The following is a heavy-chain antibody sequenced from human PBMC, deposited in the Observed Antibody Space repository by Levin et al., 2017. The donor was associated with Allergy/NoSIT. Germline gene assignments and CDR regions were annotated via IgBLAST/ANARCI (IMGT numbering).Heavy chain of an antibody. Sequence: ASVKVSCKASGGTFSSYTISWVRQAPGQGLEWMGRIIPILGIANYAQKFQGRVTITADKSTSTAYMELSSLRSEDTAVYYCARDRLRITMVRDNWFDPWGQGTLVTVSS. D-gene: IGHD3-10*01. CDR1: GGTFSSYT. V-gene: IGHV1-69*04. CDR3: ARDRLRITMVRDNWFDP. J-gene: IGHJ5*02. CDR2: IIPILGIA.